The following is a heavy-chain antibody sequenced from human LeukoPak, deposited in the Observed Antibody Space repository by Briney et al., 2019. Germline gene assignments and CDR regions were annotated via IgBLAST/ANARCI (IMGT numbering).Heavy chain of an antibody. CDR1: GGSFSGYY. CDR2: INHSGST. V-gene: IGHV4-34*01. J-gene: IGHJ6*03. CDR3: ARGRLRYSSGRSDYYYYYMDV. Sequence: SETLSLTCAVYGGSFSGYYWSWIRQPPGKGVEWTGEINHSGSTNYNPSLKSRVTISVDTSKNQFSLKLSSVTAADTAVYYCARGRLRYSSGRSDYYYYYMDVWEKGTTVTVS. D-gene: IGHD6-19*01.